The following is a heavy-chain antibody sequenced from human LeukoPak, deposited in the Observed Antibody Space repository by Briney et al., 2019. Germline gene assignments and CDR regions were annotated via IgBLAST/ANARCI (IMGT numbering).Heavy chain of an antibody. CDR3: ARDRSSGWLDV. D-gene: IGHD6-19*01. CDR2: ISGYNGKT. J-gene: IGHJ6*04. Sequence: ASVKVSCKASGYTFTGYYMHWVRQAPGQGLEWMGWISGYNGKTNYAQKLQGRVTMTTDTSTSTAYMELRSLRSDDTAVYYCARDRSSGWLDVWGKGTTVTVSS. V-gene: IGHV1-18*04. CDR1: GYTFTGYY.